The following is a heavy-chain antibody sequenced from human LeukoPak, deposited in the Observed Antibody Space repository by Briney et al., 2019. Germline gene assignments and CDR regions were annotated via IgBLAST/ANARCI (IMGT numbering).Heavy chain of an antibody. J-gene: IGHJ4*02. CDR1: AFNLKTYA. V-gene: IGHV3-30*04. Sequence: PGGSLRLSCAASAFNLKTYAMHWVRQAPGKGLEWVAVTSYDGSHKYYADSVKGRFTVSRDNSRNMLYLQMNSLRAEDTAVYYCAKGLRYSDNWGQGTLVTVSS. D-gene: IGHD3-9*01. CDR3: AKGLRYSDN. CDR2: TSYDGSHK.